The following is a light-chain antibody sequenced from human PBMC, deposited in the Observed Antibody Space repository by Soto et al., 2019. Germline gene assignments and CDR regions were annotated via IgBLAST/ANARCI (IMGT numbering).Light chain of an antibody. J-gene: IGKJ2*01. CDR2: DTS. CDR1: QSVGNSY. Sequence: ETVLTQSPGTLSLSPGERATLSCRASQSVGNSYLAWYQQKPGQAPRLLISDTSSRATGIPDRFSGSGSGTDFPLTISRLEPEDFAVYYCQLYGYSPLYTFGQGTKLEIK. CDR3: QLYGYSPLYT. V-gene: IGKV3-20*01.